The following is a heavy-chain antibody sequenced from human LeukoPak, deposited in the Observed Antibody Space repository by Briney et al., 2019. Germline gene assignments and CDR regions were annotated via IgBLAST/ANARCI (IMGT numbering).Heavy chain of an antibody. CDR3: AKDREVLRSLEWFFDY. J-gene: IGHJ4*02. V-gene: IGHV3-23*01. CDR1: GFSFSIYA. Sequence: QPGGCLRLSCAASGFSFSIYAMRWVRQAPGEGRGWVLGITGSGGGTYYADSVKGRFTTSRDNSKNTLYLQMNSLRAEDTAVYSCAKDREVLRSLEWFFDYWGRGTLVTVSS. CDR2: ITGSGGGT. D-gene: IGHD3-3*01.